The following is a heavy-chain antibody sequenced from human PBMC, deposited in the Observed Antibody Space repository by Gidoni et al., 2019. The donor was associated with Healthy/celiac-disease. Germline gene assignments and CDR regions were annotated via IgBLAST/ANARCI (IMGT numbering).Heavy chain of an antibody. CDR1: GGSIRRYY. Sequence: QVQLQESGPGLVKPSETLSLTCTVSGGSIRRYYWSWIRQPPGKGLEWIGYIYYSGSTNYNPSLKSRVTISVDTSKNQFSLKLSSVTAADTAVYYCARGGPKYYYDSSGYYSRWGQGTLVTVSS. CDR3: ARGGPKYYYDSSGYYSR. V-gene: IGHV4-59*01. J-gene: IGHJ4*02. CDR2: IYYSGST. D-gene: IGHD3-22*01.